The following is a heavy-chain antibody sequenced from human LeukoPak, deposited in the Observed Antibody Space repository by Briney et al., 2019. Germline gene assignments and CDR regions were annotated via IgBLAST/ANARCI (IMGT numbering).Heavy chain of an antibody. CDR3: ARPMGDSRQQLRKKYFQH. CDR1: GFTFRSHD. D-gene: IGHD6-13*01. CDR2: IGTAGDT. V-gene: IGHV3-13*01. J-gene: IGHJ1*01. Sequence: PGGSLRLSCAASGFTFRSHDMHWVRQATGKGLEWVSTIGTAGDTYCPGSVKGRFTISRDNSKNTLYLQMNSLRAEDTAVYYCARPMGDSRQQLRKKYFQHWGQGTLVTVSS.